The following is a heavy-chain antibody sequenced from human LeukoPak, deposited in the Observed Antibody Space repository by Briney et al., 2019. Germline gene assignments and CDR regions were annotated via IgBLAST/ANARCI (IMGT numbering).Heavy chain of an antibody. V-gene: IGHV4-39*07. Sequence: PSETLSLTCTVSGGSIRSYYWGWIRQPPGKGLEWIGSIYYSGSAHYNPSLESRVTLSVDKSKNQFSLKLNSVTAADTAAYYCARDLMGLVRGYYTEDSWGQGTLVTVSS. CDR3: ARDLMGLVRGYYTEDS. CDR2: IYYSGSA. D-gene: IGHD3-3*01. CDR1: GGSIRSYY. J-gene: IGHJ4*02.